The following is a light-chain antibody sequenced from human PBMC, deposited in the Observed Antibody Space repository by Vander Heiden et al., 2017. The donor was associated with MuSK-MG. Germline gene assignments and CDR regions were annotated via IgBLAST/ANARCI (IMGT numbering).Light chain of an antibody. CDR2: KAS. CDR3: QQYNSYSPWT. CDR1: QSISSW. J-gene: IGKJ1*01. V-gene: IGKV1-5*03. Sequence: DIQMTQSPSTLSAPVGNRVTITCRASQSISSWLAWYQQKPGKAPKLLIYKASSLESGVPSRFIGSRSGTEFTLTIISLQPDDFATNYCQQYNSYSPWTFGQGTKVEIK.